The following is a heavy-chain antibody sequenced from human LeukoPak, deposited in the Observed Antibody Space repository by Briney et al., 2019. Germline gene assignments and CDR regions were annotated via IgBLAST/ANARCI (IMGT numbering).Heavy chain of an antibody. CDR2: IAFDGSNA. V-gene: IGHV3-30-3*01. CDR3: SRGRYGDYSRSGYYYGMDV. D-gene: IGHD4-17*01. Sequence: PGGSLRLSCVASVFTFSSYAMQWVRQAPGKGLEWVAVIAFDGSNALYADSVKGRFTTPRDISKSTLYLEMNSLKAEDSAIYYCSRGRYGDYSRSGYYYGMDVWGQGTTVTVYS. CDR1: VFTFSSYA. J-gene: IGHJ6*02.